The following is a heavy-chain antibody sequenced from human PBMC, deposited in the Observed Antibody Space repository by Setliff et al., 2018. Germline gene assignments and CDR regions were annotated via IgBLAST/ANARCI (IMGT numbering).Heavy chain of an antibody. CDR2: IYGGGSST. Sequence: PGGSLRLSCAASGFTFSTYAMSWVRQAPGKGLEWVSIIYGGGSSTDYADSVKGRFTISRDNSKNTLYLQMNSLRPEDTAVYYCARTCSGSGCYAGLESWGQGTPVTVSS. V-gene: IGHV3-23*03. CDR3: ARTCSGSGCYAGLES. CDR1: GFTFSTYA. D-gene: IGHD2-15*01. J-gene: IGHJ4*02.